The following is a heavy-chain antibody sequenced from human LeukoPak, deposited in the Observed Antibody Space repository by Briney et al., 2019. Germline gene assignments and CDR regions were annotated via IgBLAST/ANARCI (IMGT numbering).Heavy chain of an antibody. V-gene: IGHV3-7*01. CDR2: IKQDGSEK. CDR3: AGSGYSYDFDY. J-gene: IGHJ4*02. D-gene: IGHD5-18*01. CDR1: GFTFSSYW. Sequence: GGSLRLSCAASGFTFSSYWMSWVRQAPGKGLEWVANIKQDGSEKYYVDSVKGRFTISRDNAKNSLYLQMNSLRAEDTAVYYCAGSGYSYDFDYWGQGTLVTVSS.